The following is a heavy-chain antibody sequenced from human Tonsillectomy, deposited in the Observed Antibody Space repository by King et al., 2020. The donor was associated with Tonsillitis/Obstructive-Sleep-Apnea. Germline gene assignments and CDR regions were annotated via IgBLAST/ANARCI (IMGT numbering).Heavy chain of an antibody. CDR2: IATAGDT. V-gene: IGHV3-13*01. D-gene: IGHD6-13*01. J-gene: IGHJ6*03. Sequence: VQLVESGGGLVQPGGSLRLSCAASGFTFSSYDMHWVRQATGKXLEWVSAIATAGDTYYPGSVKGRFTISXENAKNSLYLQMNSLRAGDTAVYYCVGSSXXXNYYMDVWGKXTXVTVSS. CDR1: GFTFSSYD. CDR3: VGSSXXXNYYMDV.